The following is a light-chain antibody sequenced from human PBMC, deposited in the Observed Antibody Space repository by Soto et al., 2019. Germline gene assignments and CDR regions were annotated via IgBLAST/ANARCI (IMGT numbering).Light chain of an antibody. CDR2: GAS. V-gene: IGKV3-20*01. CDR3: QQYGSPPET. Sequence: EIVLTQSPGTLSLSPGERATLSCRASQSVSSSYLAWYQQKPGQAPRLLIYGASSRATGIPDRFSGSGSGTDFTLTISRLEPEDFAVYDCQQYGSPPETFGQGTKVEIK. J-gene: IGKJ1*01. CDR1: QSVSSSY.